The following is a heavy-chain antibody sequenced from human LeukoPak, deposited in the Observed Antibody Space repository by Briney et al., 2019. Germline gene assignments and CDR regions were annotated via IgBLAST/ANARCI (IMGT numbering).Heavy chain of an antibody. V-gene: IGHV3-21*01. CDR2: ISSSSSYI. Sequence: GGSLRLSCAASGFTFSSYSMNWVRQAPGKGLEWGSSISSSSSYIYYADSGKGRFTISRDNAKNSLYLQMTSLRAADTAAYYCARRSTNWFDPWGQGTLVTVSS. CDR3: ARRSTNWFDP. J-gene: IGHJ5*02. CDR1: GFTFSSYS.